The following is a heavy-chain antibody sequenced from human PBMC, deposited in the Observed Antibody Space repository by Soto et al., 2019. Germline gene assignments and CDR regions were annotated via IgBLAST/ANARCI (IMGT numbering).Heavy chain of an antibody. CDR3: AKEQSYLGFDY. D-gene: IGHD1-26*01. Sequence: QVQLVESGGGVVQPGRSLRLSCAASGFTFSSYGMHWVRQAPGKGLEWMAVISYDGSNKYYADSVKGRFTISRDNSKNTLYLQMNSLRAEDTAVYYSAKEQSYLGFDYWGQGTLVTVSS. CDR2: ISYDGSNK. CDR1: GFTFSSYG. J-gene: IGHJ4*02. V-gene: IGHV3-30*18.